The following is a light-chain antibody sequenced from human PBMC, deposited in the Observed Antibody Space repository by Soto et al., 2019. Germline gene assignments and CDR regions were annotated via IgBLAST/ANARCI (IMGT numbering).Light chain of an antibody. CDR1: QSVSSSY. CDR3: QQYGSYPPVT. CDR2: GAS. Sequence: EIVLTQSPGTLSLSPGERATLSCRASQSVSSSYLAWYQQKPGPAPRLLIYGASSRATGSPDRFSGSGSGTDFTLPISRLEPEDFAVYYCQQYGSYPPVTFGQGTRLEIK. V-gene: IGKV3-20*01. J-gene: IGKJ5*01.